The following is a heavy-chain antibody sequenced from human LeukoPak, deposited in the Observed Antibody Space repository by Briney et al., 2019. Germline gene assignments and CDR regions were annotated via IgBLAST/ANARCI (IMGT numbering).Heavy chain of an antibody. D-gene: IGHD3-22*01. V-gene: IGHV3-13*01. CDR2: FGSAGDT. Sequence: GGSLRLSCATSGFPFSAYDMHWVRQAPGKGLEWVSAFGSAGDTYYPGAVKGRFTISRDYATDSLYLQMNSLRVEDTAIYYCAKDFPHHYETSHGMDLWGQGTTVTVS. J-gene: IGHJ6*02. CDR3: AKDFPHHYETSHGMDL. CDR1: GFPFSAYD.